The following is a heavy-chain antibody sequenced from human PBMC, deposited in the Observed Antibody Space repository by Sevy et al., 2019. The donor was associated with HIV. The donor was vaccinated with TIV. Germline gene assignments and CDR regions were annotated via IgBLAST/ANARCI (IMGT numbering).Heavy chain of an antibody. V-gene: IGHV3-21*03. D-gene: IGHD3-22*01. Sequence: GGSLRLSCAASGFTFSYYTMNWVRQAPGKGLEWVSSISSGSSYIFYGDSMNGRFTVSRDNAKNSRFLQMNSLRDEDTALYYCARSTDYYDNSGYDSWGRRTLVTVSS. CDR2: ISSGSSYI. CDR3: ARSTDYYDNSGYDS. CDR1: GFTFSYYT. J-gene: IGHJ4*02.